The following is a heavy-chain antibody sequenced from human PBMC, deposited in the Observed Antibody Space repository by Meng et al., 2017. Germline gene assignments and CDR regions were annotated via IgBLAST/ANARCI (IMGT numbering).Heavy chain of an antibody. J-gene: IGHJ4*02. CDR2: IYYSGST. CDR1: GGSISSSSYY. Sequence: HLHRQGGGPGMVKPPETLPLTCTVSGGSISSSSYYWGWIRQPPGKGLEWIGSIYYSGSTYYNPSLKSRVTISVDTSKNQFSLKLSSVTAADTAVYYCARDLLLEGDFWGQGTLVTVSS. CDR3: ARDLLLEGDF. V-gene: IGHV4-39*07. D-gene: IGHD3-10*01.